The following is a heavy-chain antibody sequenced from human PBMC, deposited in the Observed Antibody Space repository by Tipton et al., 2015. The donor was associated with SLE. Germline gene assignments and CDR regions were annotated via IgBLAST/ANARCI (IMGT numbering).Heavy chain of an antibody. D-gene: IGHD6-25*01. CDR3: ARQDLGRAATLTFDI. V-gene: IGHV4-39*01. J-gene: IGHJ4*02. Sequence: TLSLTCTVSGDYISRSAYYWGWIRQPPGKGLEWIGSMFYSGTTYYNPSLKSRVTISVDTSNNEFSLKLSSVTAADTAVYFCARQDLGRAATLTFDIWGLGTLVTVSS. CDR1: GDYISRSAYY. CDR2: MFYSGTT.